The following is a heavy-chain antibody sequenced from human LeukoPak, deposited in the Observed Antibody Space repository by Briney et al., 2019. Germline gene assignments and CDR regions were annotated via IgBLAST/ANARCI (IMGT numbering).Heavy chain of an antibody. D-gene: IGHD6-19*01. V-gene: IGHV1-8*01. CDR2: MNPNSGNT. Sequence: ASVTVSCKASGYTFTSYDINWVRQATGQGLEWMGWMNPNSGNTGYAQKFQGRVTMTRNTSISTAYMELSSLRSEDTAVYYCARGSLAVAGTPVEVWGPGTTVTVSS. CDR1: GYTFTSYD. J-gene: IGHJ6*02. CDR3: ARGSLAVAGTPVEV.